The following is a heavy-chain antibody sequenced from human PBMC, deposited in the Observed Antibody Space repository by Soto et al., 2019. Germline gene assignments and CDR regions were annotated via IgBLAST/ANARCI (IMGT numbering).Heavy chain of an antibody. J-gene: IGHJ4*02. CDR1: GFSPSTSGVG. V-gene: IGHV2-5*02. D-gene: IGHD3-10*01. Sequence: QITLKESGPTLVKPTQTLTLTCTFSGFSPSTSGVGVGWIRQPPGKALEWLAVIYWDDDKRYSPSLKSRLTITKDTSKNQVVLTMTNMDPVDTATYYCAHHPYYGLGSCSFDYWGQGTLVTVFS. CDR2: IYWDDDK. CDR3: AHHPYYGLGSCSFDY.